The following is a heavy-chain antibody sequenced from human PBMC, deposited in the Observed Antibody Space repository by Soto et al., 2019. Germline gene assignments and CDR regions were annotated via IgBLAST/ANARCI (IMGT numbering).Heavy chain of an antibody. J-gene: IGHJ5*02. CDR2: INPGNGNT. Sequence: ASVKVSCKASGYTFTSYGINWVRQAPGRGLEWMGWINPGNGNTKYSQQFQGRVIIDRDTSASTAYMELSSLRSDDTAVYYCARVIPGVEAWFDPWGQGTLVTVS. D-gene: IGHD2-2*01. CDR1: GYTFTSYG. CDR3: ARVIPGVEAWFDP. V-gene: IGHV1-3*01.